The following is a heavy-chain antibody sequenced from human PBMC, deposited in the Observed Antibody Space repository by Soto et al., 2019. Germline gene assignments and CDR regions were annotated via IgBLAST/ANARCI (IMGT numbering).Heavy chain of an antibody. CDR1: GGSIDSTGYF. V-gene: IGHV4-39*01. CDR2: VYYSGST. D-gene: IGHD6-19*01. CDR3: ARHGLASSGWTAAGFDY. Sequence: QLQLQESGPGLVNPSETLSLTCTVSGGSIDSTGYFWGWIRQPPGKGLEWIGSVYYSGSTYFNPSLKSRVTLSVDTSKNLFSLRLSSVTAADTAVYYCARHGLASSGWTAAGFDYWGQGTLVTVSS. J-gene: IGHJ4*02.